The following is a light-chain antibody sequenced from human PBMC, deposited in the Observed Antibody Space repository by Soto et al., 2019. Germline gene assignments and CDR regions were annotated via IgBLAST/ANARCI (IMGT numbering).Light chain of an antibody. J-gene: IGLJ7*01. CDR3: AAWDDSLSGAV. V-gene: IGLV1-47*01. CDR2: RNN. CDR1: SSNIGSNY. Sequence: QLVLTQPPSASGTPGQRVTISCSGSSSNIGSNYVYWYQQLPGTAPKLLIYRNNQRPSVVPDRFSGSKSGTSASLAISGLRSEDEADYYCAAWDDSLSGAVFGGGTQLTVL.